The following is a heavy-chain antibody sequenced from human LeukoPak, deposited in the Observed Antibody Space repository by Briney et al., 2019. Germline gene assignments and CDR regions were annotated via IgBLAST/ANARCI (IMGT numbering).Heavy chain of an antibody. J-gene: IGHJ4*02. CDR1: GGSISSGSYY. CDR3: ARPSREGSGWYDFDY. D-gene: IGHD6-19*01. Sequence: SETLSLTCTVSGGSISSGSYYWGWIRQPPGKGLEWIGSIYYSGSTYQNPSLKSRVTISVDTSKNQFSLKLSSVTAADTAVYYCARPSREGSGWYDFDYWGQGTLVTVS. V-gene: IGHV4-39*01. CDR2: IYYSGST.